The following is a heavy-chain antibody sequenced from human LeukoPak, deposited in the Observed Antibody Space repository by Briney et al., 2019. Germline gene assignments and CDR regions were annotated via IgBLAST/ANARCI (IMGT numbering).Heavy chain of an antibody. V-gene: IGHV3-7*01. CDR3: ATFSRGNYPKAPFNI. CDR1: GFSFINNW. Sequence: GGSLRLSCTASGFSFINNWMNWVRQTPGKGLEWVAKIKPDGSEKSYVDSVRGRFTISRDNAKNSLYLEMSSLRAEDTALYYFATFSRGNYPKAPFNIWGQGTMVTVSS. J-gene: IGHJ3*02. CDR2: IKPDGSEK. D-gene: IGHD3-22*01.